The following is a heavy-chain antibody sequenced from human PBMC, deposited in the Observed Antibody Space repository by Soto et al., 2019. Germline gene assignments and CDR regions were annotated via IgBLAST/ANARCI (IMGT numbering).Heavy chain of an antibody. CDR2: IYWNDDK. V-gene: IGHV2-5*01. CDR1: GFSLSTSGVG. J-gene: IGHJ6*02. CDR3: AHRTVFPYYYYYGMDV. D-gene: IGHD4-17*01. Sequence: SGPTLVKPTQTLTLTCTFSGFSLSTSGVGVGWIRQPPGKALEWLALIYWNDDKRYSPSLKSRLTITKDTSKNQVVLTMTNMDPVDTATYYCAHRTVFPYYYYYGMDVWGQGTTVTVSS.